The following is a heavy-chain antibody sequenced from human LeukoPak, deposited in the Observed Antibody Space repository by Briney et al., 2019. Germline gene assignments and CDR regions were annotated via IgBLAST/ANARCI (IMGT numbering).Heavy chain of an antibody. CDR1: GFTFSDYY. Sequence: GGSLRLSCAASGFTFSDYYMSWIRQAPGKGLEWVSYISSSGSTIYYADSVKGRFTISRDNAKNSLYLRMNSLRAEDTAVYYCARIFYGGTQYFDYWGQGTLVTVSS. J-gene: IGHJ4*02. CDR2: ISSSGSTI. V-gene: IGHV3-11*04. D-gene: IGHD4-23*01. CDR3: ARIFYGGTQYFDY.